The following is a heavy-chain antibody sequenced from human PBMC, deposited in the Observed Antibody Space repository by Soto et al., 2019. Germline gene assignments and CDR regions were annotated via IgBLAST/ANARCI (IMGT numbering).Heavy chain of an antibody. CDR2: IIPIFGTA. CDR1: GGTFSSYA. CDR3: RIAAAVTDYFDY. Sequence: QVQLVQSGAEVKKPGSSVKVSCKASGGTFSSYAIRWVRQAPGQGLEWIGGIIPIFGTANYAQKFQGRVTITADESTSTAYMALSSLRSEDTAVYYCRIAAAVTDYFDYWGQGTLVTVYS. V-gene: IGHV1-69*01. D-gene: IGHD6-13*01. J-gene: IGHJ4*02.